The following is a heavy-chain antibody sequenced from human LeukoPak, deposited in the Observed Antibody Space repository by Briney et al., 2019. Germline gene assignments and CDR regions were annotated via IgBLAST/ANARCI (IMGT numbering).Heavy chain of an antibody. CDR2: IYYSGST. V-gene: IGHV4-59*08. CDR3: ASELKYYYDSSGYFDY. CDR1: GGSISSYY. Sequence: PSETLSLTCTVSGGSISSYYWSWIRQPPGKGLEWIGYIYYSGSTNYNPSLKSRVTISVDTSKNQFSLKLSSVTAADTAVYYCASELKYYYDSSGYFDYWGQGTLVTVSS. D-gene: IGHD3-22*01. J-gene: IGHJ4*02.